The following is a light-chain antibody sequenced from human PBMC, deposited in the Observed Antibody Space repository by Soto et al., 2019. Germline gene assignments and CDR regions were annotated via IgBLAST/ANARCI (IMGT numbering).Light chain of an antibody. Sequence: EIVLTQSPGTLSLSLGERATLSCRASQSVSSSYLAWYQQKPGQAPRLLIYGASSRATGIPDRFSGSGSGTDFTLTISRLEPEDFAVYYCQQYGSSPEWTFGQGPKVDIK. V-gene: IGKV3-20*01. J-gene: IGKJ1*01. CDR1: QSVSSSY. CDR3: QQYGSSPEWT. CDR2: GAS.